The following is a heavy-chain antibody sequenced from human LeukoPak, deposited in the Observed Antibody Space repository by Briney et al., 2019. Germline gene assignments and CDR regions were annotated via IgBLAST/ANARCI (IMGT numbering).Heavy chain of an antibody. D-gene: IGHD3-22*01. CDR3: ARVLNPSSYYYDSSGYTGFDP. CDR2: IYYSGST. Sequence: SETLSLTCTVSGGSISSYYWSWIRQPPGKGLEWIGYIYYSGSTNYNPSLKSRVTISVDTSKNQFSLKLSSVTAADTAVYYCARVLNPSSYYYDSSGYTGFDPWGQGTLVTVSS. V-gene: IGHV4-59*01. J-gene: IGHJ5*02. CDR1: GGSISSYY.